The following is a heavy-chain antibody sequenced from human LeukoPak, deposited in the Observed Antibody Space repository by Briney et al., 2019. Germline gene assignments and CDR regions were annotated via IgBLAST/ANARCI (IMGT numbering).Heavy chain of an antibody. D-gene: IGHD5-24*01. CDR2: IDSRDNT. Sequence: GGSLRLSCAASGFTVRNNHMSWVRQAPGKGLEWVSVIDSRDNTYHADSVKGRFTISRHTSKNALYLQMNSLRAEDTAVYYCARESTPLRGAFDPWGPGTLVTVSS. V-gene: IGHV3-53*04. CDR3: ARESTPLRGAFDP. J-gene: IGHJ5*02. CDR1: GFTVRNNH.